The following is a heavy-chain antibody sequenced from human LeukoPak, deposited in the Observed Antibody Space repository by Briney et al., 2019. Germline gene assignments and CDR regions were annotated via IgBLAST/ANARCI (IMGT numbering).Heavy chain of an antibody. CDR1: GGSISSGGYY. V-gene: IGHV4-31*03. CDR3: ARDRVPAVNNYYGMDV. D-gene: IGHD2-2*01. CDR2: IYYSGST. Sequence: SQALSLTCTVSGGSISSGGYYWSWIRQHPGKGLEWIGYIYYSGSTYYNPSLKSRVTISVDTSKNQFSLKLSSVTAADTAVYYCARDRVPAVNNYYGMDVWGQGTTVTVSS. J-gene: IGHJ6*02.